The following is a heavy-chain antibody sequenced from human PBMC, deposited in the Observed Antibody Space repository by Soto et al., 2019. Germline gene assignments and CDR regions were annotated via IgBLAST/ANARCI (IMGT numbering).Heavy chain of an antibody. Sequence: GGSLRLSCAASGFTFSDYYMSWIRQAPGKGLEWVSYISSSGSTIYYADSVKGRFTISRDNAKNSLYLQMNSLRAEDTAVYYCATRLYSSSWPEYYFDYWGQGTLVNVSS. CDR2: ISSSGSTI. CDR3: ATRLYSSSWPEYYFDY. D-gene: IGHD6-13*01. V-gene: IGHV3-11*01. CDR1: GFTFSDYY. J-gene: IGHJ4*02.